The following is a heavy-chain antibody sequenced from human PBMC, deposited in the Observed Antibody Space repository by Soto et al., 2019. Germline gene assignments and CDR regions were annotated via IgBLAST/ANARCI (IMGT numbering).Heavy chain of an antibody. CDR3: AKDKIGSNWSSIEY. Sequence: GGPLRLSCFASGFTFSSYGMHWVRQAPGKGLEWVALISYDGSNQYYADSVKGRFTISRDNSKKTLYLQMNSVRAEDTALYYFAKDKIGSNWSSIEYWGRGTLVTVSS. D-gene: IGHD6-13*01. V-gene: IGHV3-30*18. CDR1: GFTFSSYG. J-gene: IGHJ4*02. CDR2: ISYDGSNQ.